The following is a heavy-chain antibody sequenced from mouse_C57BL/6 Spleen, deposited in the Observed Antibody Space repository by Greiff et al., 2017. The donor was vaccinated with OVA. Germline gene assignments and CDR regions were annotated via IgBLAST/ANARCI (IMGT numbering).Heavy chain of an antibody. CDR2: MYPGDGDT. D-gene: IGHD2-13*01. Sequence: QVQLQQSGPELVKPGASVKISCKASGYTFSSSWMNWVKQMPGKGLEWIGRMYPGDGDTNYNGKFKGKATLTADKSSSTAYMQLSSLTSEDSAVYFCARSGDPDYWGQGTTLTVSS. CDR1: GYTFSSSW. CDR3: ARSGDPDY. J-gene: IGHJ2*01. V-gene: IGHV1-82*01.